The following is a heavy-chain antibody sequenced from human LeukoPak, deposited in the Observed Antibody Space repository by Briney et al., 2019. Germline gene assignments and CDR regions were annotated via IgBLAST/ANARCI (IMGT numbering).Heavy chain of an antibody. V-gene: IGHV3-23*01. J-gene: IGHJ4*02. CDR2: INDNGGQR. Sequence: GGSLRLSCAASGFAFNNYAMTWVRQAPGKGLEWVSNINDNGGQRHYADSVKGRFTISRDNSKNTLFLQMNSLRAKDTAVYYCAKVLPPYYYDSSGYTFDCWGQGTLVTVSS. CDR3: AKVLPPYYYDSSGYTFDC. CDR1: GFAFNNYA. D-gene: IGHD3-22*01.